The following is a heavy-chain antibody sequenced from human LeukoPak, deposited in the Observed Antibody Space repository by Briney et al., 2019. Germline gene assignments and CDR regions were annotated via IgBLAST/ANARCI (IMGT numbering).Heavy chain of an antibody. D-gene: IGHD6-13*01. CDR3: AASVAAAGRGY. J-gene: IGHJ4*02. CDR1: GGSISSGSYY. CDR2: IYTSGST. Sequence: PSETLSLTCTVSGGSISSGSYYWSWIRQPAGKGLEWIGRIYTSGSTNYNPSLKSRVTISVDTSKNQFSLKPSSVTAADTAVYYCAASVAAAGRGYWGQGTLVTASS. V-gene: IGHV4-61*02.